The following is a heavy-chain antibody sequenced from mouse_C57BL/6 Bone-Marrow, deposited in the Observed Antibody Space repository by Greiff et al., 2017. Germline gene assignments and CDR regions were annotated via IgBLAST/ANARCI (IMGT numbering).Heavy chain of an antibody. Sequence: VKLMESGAELMKPGASVKLSCKATGYTFTGYWIEWVKQRPGHGLEWIGEILPGSGSTNDNEKFKGKATFTADTSSNTAYLQRSSLTTEDSAIYYCARETYEYGGGAMDYWGQGTSVAVSS. CDR3: ARETYEYGGGAMDY. CDR1: GYTFTGYW. V-gene: IGHV1-9*01. D-gene: IGHD2-4*01. J-gene: IGHJ4*01. CDR2: ILPGSGST.